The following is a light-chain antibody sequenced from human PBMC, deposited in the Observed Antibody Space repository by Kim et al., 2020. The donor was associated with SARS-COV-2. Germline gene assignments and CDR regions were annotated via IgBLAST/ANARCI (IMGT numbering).Light chain of an antibody. V-gene: IGLV3-19*01. CDR2: GKN. Sequence: SSELTQDPAVSVALGQTVRITCQGDSLRSYYASWYQQKPGQAPVLVIYGKNNRPSGIPDRFSGSSSGNTASLTITRAQAEDEADYYCNYRDSSGNHLVFG. CDR1: SLRSYY. CDR3: NYRDSSGNHLV. J-gene: IGLJ2*01.